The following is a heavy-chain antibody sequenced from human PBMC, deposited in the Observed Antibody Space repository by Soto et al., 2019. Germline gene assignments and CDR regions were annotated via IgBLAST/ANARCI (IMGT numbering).Heavy chain of an antibody. D-gene: IGHD2-2*01. CDR1: GGSFSGHY. CDR2: INHSGST. Sequence: SETLSLTCAVYGGSFSGHYWSWIRQPPGKGLEWIGEINHSGSTNYNPPLKSRVTISVDTSKNQFSLKLSSVTAADTAVYYCARGRRGSTTYYYYYCGMDVWGQGTTVTVSS. J-gene: IGHJ6*02. V-gene: IGHV4-34*01. CDR3: ARGRRGSTTYYYYYCGMDV.